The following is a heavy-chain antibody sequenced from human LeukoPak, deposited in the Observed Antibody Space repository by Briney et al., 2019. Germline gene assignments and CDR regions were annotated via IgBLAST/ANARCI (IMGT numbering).Heavy chain of an antibody. V-gene: IGHV1-2*02. D-gene: IGHD6-13*01. CDR2: INPNSGGT. CDR3: ARERPNSSSWYARWFDP. CDR1: GYTFTGNF. Sequence: GASVKVSCKASGYTFTGNFMHWVRQAPGQGLEWMGWINPNSGGTNYAQKFQDRVTMTRDTSISTAYMELSRLKSDDTAVYYCARERPNSSSWYARWFDPWGQGTLVTVSS. J-gene: IGHJ5*02.